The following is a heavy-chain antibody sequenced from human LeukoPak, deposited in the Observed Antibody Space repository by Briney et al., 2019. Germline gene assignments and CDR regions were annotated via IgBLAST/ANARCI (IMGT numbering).Heavy chain of an antibody. CDR1: GFTFSTYW. CDR2: IKQDGSEK. CDR3: ARAGEQQLVDFDY. J-gene: IGHJ4*02. Sequence: GGSLRLSCAASGFTFSTYWMSWVRQAPGKGLEWVASIKQDGSEKYYVDSVKGRFTISRDNAKNSVYLQMTGLRAGDTAVYYCARAGEQQLVDFDYWGQGTLVTVSS. V-gene: IGHV3-7*01. D-gene: IGHD6-13*01.